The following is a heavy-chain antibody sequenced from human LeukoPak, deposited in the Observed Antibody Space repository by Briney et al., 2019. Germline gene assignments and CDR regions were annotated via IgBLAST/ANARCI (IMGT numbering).Heavy chain of an antibody. D-gene: IGHD6-13*01. V-gene: IGHV3-30*02. Sequence: PGGSLRLSCAASGFAFSSYGMHWVRQAPGKGLEWVAFIRYDGSSTYYADSVKGRFTISRDNSKNTLYLQMNSLRAEDTAVYYCAKVRSSSWFDAFDSWGQGTMVSVCS. J-gene: IGHJ3*02. CDR2: IRYDGSST. CDR1: GFAFSSYG. CDR3: AKVRSSSWFDAFDS.